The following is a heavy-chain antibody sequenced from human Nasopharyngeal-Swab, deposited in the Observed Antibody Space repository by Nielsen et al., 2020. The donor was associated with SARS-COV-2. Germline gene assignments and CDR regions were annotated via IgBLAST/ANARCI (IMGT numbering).Heavy chain of an antibody. CDR1: GFTFHDFA. CDR3: AKPTIFGAEIDY. V-gene: IGHV3-43D*03. D-gene: IGHD3-3*01. CDR2: ITSDGDTT. J-gene: IGHJ4*02. Sequence: GGSLRLSCAASGFTFHDFAMHWVRQAPGKGLEWVSLITSDGDTTLYADSVKGRFTISRDNNRNSLYLQMNSLRLEDTAFYYCAKPTIFGAEIDYWGQGTLVTVSS.